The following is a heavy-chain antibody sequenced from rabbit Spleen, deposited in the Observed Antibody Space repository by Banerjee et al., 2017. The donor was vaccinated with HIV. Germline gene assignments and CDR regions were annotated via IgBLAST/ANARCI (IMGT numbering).Heavy chain of an antibody. Sequence: QEQLVESGGGLVRPGASLTLTCKASGFSFSSGYYISWVRQAPGKGLEWIACIEGGSSAFSYFASWAKGRFTIPKTSSTTVTLQMTSLTAADTATYFCARDTGTSFSSYGMDLWGPGTLVTVS. D-gene: IGHD7-1*01. CDR1: GFSFSSGYY. V-gene: IGHV1S45*01. CDR3: ARDTGTSFSSYGMDL. J-gene: IGHJ6*01. CDR2: IEGGSSAFS.